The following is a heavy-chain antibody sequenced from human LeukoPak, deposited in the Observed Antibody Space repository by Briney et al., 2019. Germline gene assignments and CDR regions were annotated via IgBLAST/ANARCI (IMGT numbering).Heavy chain of an antibody. D-gene: IGHD5-12*01. CDR2: INHSGST. J-gene: IGHJ6*03. CDR1: GGSFSGYY. Sequence: SETLSLTCAVYGGSFSGYYWSWIRQPPGKGLEWIVEINHSGSTNYNPSLKSRVTISVDTSKNQFSLKLSSVTAADTAVYYCARARSGYDYYYYYYMDVWGKGTTVTISS. V-gene: IGHV4-34*01. CDR3: ARARSGYDYYYYYYMDV.